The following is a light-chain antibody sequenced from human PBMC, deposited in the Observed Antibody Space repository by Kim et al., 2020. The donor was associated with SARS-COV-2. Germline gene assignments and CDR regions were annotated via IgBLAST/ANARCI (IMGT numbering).Light chain of an antibody. Sequence: RVTGSCSGSSSNIGSNYVYWYQQLPGAAPKLLMYENYQRPSGVPDRFSGSKSGTSASLAISGLRSEDEADYYCAAWDNSLSIHFVFGTGTKVTVL. CDR3: AAWDNSLSIHFV. CDR2: ENY. J-gene: IGLJ1*01. V-gene: IGLV1-47*01. CDR1: SSNIGSNY.